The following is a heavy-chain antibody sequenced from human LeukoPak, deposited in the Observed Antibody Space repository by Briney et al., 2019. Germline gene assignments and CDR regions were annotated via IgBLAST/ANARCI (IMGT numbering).Heavy chain of an antibody. V-gene: IGHV4-39*07. J-gene: IGHJ4*02. CDR1: GGSITSSSYY. CDR2: IYFSGTT. Sequence: PSETLSLTCTVSGGSITSSSYYWGWIRQPPGKGLEWIGTIYFSGTTYYNTSLKSRVTISLDTSKNQFSLNLSSVTAADTAVYYCARPQYSSSWSPFDYWGQGTLVTVSS. D-gene: IGHD6-13*01. CDR3: ARPQYSSSWSPFDY.